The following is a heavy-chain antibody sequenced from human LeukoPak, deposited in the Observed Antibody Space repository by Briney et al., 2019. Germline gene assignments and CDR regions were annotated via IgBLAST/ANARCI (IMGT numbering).Heavy chain of an antibody. CDR2: IYPGSFDT. J-gene: IGHJ3*02. V-gene: IGHV5-51*01. Sequence: GESLKISCKGSGYTFTNNWIGWVRQMPGKGLEWMGIIYPGSFDTRYGPSFQGQVTISADKSISTAYLQWSSLKASDTAMYYCARRGDAFDIWGQGTMVTVSS. CDR3: ARRGDAFDI. CDR1: GYTFTNNW.